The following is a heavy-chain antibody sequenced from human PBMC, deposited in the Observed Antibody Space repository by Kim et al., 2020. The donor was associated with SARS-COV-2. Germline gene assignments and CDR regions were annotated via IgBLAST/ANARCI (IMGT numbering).Heavy chain of an antibody. J-gene: IGHJ3*02. D-gene: IGHD3-10*01. V-gene: IGHV3-23*01. Sequence: GGSLRLSCATSGFTFSSYGLIWVRQAPQKGLEWVSAISADGTGTYYADSVKGRFTISRDSSKNTLSLLMNRLRVEDTAVYFCAKGFDVAPRSGTCFDSWGQRAVLTDS. CDR1: GFTFSSYG. CDR2: ISADGTGT. CDR3: AKGFDVAPRSGTCFDS.